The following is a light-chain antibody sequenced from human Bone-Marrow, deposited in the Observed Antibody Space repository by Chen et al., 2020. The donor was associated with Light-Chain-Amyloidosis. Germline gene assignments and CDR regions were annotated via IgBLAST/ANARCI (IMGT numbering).Light chain of an antibody. CDR1: QGISSA. J-gene: IGKJ2*01. CDR2: DAS. V-gene: IGKV1-13*02. Sequence: ALQLTQSPSSLSASVGDRVTITCRASQGISSALAWYQQKPGKAPKLLIYDASSWESGVPSRFSGSGSGTDFTLTISSLQPEDFATYYCQQFNSYPYTFGQGTKLEIK. CDR3: QQFNSYPYT.